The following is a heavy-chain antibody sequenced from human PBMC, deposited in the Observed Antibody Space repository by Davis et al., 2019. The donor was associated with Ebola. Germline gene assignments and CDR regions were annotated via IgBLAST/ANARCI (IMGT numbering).Heavy chain of an antibody. V-gene: IGHV3-15*01. CDR1: GFTFSNAW. D-gene: IGHD4-17*01. CDR2: IKSKTDGGTT. Sequence: PGGSLRLSCAASGFTFSNAWMSWVRQAPGKGLEWVGRIKSKTDGGTTDYAAPVKGRFTISRDDSKNTLYLQMNSLKTEDTAVYYCTTDRYGDYDLLVPAYFDYWGQGTLVTASS. J-gene: IGHJ4*02. CDR3: TTDRYGDYDLLVPAYFDY.